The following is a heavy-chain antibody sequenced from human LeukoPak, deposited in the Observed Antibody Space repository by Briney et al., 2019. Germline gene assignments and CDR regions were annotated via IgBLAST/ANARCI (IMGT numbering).Heavy chain of an antibody. CDR2: IYSGGST. CDR1: GFSFDDYG. CDR3: ARDSDYGGNSGAFDI. D-gene: IGHD4-23*01. J-gene: IGHJ3*02. Sequence: GASLRLSCAASGFSFDDYGMSWVRQAPGKGLEWVSVIYSGGSTYYADSVKGRFTISRDNSKNTLYLQMNSLRAEDTAVYYCARDSDYGGNSGAFDIWGQGTMVTVSS. V-gene: IGHV3-66*01.